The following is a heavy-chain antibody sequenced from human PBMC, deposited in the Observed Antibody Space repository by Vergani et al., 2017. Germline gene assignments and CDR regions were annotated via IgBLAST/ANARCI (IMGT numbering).Heavy chain of an antibody. CDR1: GITFRSDG. D-gene: IGHD1-1*01. CDR3: ATKSCGTPGCQIGYFRE. J-gene: IGHJ1*01. CDR2: IWHDGSYK. Sequence: QVQLVESGGGVVQPGRSLRPSCAASGITFRSDGMHWVRQAPGKGLEWVALIWHDGSYKYYPDSVKGRFTISRDNSKNTLYLQMNSLRAEDTAVYYCATKSCGTPGCQIGYFREWGQGTLVTVSS. V-gene: IGHV3-33*01.